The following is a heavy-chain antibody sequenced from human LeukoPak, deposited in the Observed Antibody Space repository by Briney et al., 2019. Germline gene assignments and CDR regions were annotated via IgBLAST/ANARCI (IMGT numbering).Heavy chain of an antibody. CDR1: GYTFTSYA. CDR2: INAGTGNT. V-gene: IGHV1-3*01. J-gene: IGHJ4*02. D-gene: IGHD6-19*01. CDR3: ARGASGAAVAGDD. Sequence: GASVKVSCKASGYTFTSYAMHWVRQAPGQRLEWMGWINAGTGNTKYSQRFQGRVTITRDTSASTAYTELSSLRSEDTAVYYCARGASGAAVAGDDWGQGTLVTVSS.